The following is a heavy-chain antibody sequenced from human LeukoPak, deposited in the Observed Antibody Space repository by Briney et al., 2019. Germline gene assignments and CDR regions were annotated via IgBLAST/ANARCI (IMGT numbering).Heavy chain of an antibody. CDR1: GYTFTGYY. CDR2: INPNSGGT. J-gene: IGHJ4*02. Sequence: ASVKVSCKASGYTFTGYYMHWVRQAPGQGLEWMGWINPNSGGTNYAQKFQGRVTMTRDTSISTAYMELSRLRSDDTAVYYCARDRSEWELLGGGDYWGQGTLVTVSS. D-gene: IGHD1-26*01. CDR3: ARDRSEWELLGGGDY. V-gene: IGHV1-2*02.